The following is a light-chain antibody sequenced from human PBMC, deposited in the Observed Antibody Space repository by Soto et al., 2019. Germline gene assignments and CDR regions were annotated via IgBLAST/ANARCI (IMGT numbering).Light chain of an antibody. Sequence: QSVLTQPPSASGTPGQRVTLSCSGSSSNIGNNYVFWYQQRPGTAPKLLIYRNNQRPSGVPDRFSGSKSCTSASLAISGLRSEDETNYYCTTWDDSLSGVVFGGGTKLTVL. CDR2: RNN. V-gene: IGLV1-47*01. CDR1: SSNIGNNY. CDR3: TTWDDSLSGVV. J-gene: IGLJ2*01.